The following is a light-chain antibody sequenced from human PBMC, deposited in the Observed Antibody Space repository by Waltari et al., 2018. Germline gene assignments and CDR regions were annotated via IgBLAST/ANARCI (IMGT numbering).Light chain of an antibody. Sequence: QSALTQPASVSGSPGQSITISFPGASSDIGGSHFVSWYQQHPDRAPKLMIYEVTKRPSGVSNRFSGTKSDNTASLTISGLQTEDEGNYYCASYASGSTLVVFGGGTKLTVL. CDR3: ASYASGSTLVV. CDR1: SSDIGGSHF. V-gene: IGLV2-14*01. J-gene: IGLJ2*01. CDR2: EVT.